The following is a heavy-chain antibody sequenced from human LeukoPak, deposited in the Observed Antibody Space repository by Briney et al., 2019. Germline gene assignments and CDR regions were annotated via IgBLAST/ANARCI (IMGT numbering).Heavy chain of an antibody. D-gene: IGHD2-15*01. CDR2: IHSGDSDI. CDR1: EYSFTSYW. CDR3: ARGYCRGGPCYLELFDY. V-gene: IGHV5-51*01. J-gene: IGHJ4*02. Sequence: GESLKISCEGSEYSFTSYWIAWVRQMPGKGLEWMGMIHSGDSDIRYSPSFVGQVTISADKSISTAYLQWSSLKASDAAMYYCARGYCRGGPCYLELFDYWGQGTRVTVSS.